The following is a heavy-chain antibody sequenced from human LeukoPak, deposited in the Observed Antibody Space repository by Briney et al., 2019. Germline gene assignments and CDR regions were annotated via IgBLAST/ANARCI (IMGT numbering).Heavy chain of an antibody. J-gene: IGHJ6*03. CDR1: GFTFSDYY. D-gene: IGHD2/OR15-2a*01. CDR2: ISSGSTTT. CDR3: ARFYYYYYYMGV. Sequence: GGSLRLSCAASGFTFSDYYMSWIRQAPGKGLEWISYISSGSTTTYNADSVKGRFTISRDNAKNSLYLQMNSLRAEDTAVYYCARFYYYYYYMGVWGKGTTVTVSS. V-gene: IGHV3-11*04.